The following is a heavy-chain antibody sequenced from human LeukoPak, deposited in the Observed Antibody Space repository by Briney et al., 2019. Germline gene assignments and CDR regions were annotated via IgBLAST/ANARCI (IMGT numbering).Heavy chain of an antibody. D-gene: IGHD3-10*01. CDR1: GGTFSSYA. V-gene: IGHV1-69*13. J-gene: IGHJ5*02. CDR2: IIPIFGTA. Sequence: WASVKVSCKASGGTFSSYAISWVRQAPGQGLEWMGGIIPIFGTANYAQTFQGRVTITADESTSTAYMELSSLRSEDTAVYYCARPHRGYYGSGSYLNWFDPWGQGTLVTVSS. CDR3: ARPHRGYYGSGSYLNWFDP.